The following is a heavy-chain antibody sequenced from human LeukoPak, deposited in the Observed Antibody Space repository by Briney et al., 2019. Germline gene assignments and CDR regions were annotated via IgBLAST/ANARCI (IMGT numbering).Heavy chain of an antibody. CDR3: VREGGSGWYSGWFDP. V-gene: IGHV3-30*04. CDR2: ISYDGSNE. CDR1: GFTFNYYS. D-gene: IGHD6-19*01. J-gene: IGHJ5*02. Sequence: PGGSLRLSCAASGFTFNYYSMHWVRQAPGKGLEWVAGISYDGSNEYYADAMKGRFTISRDNSKNTLYLQMSSLRAEDTAVYYCVREGGSGWYSGWFDPWGQGTLVTVSS.